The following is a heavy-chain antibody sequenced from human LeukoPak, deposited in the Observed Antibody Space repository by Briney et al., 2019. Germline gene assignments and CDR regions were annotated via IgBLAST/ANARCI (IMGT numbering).Heavy chain of an antibody. Sequence: PGRSLRLSCAGSGFTFSEAWMSWVRQTPGKGLEWLARIKSKSDGETVDYIKTVKGRFSISRDDTKNMLYLQMNSLKTEDTAVYYCTTDLVNWGQGTLVTVSS. CDR2: IKSKSDGETV. CDR1: GFTFSEAW. J-gene: IGHJ4*02. V-gene: IGHV3-15*01. CDR3: TTDLVN. D-gene: IGHD3-10*01.